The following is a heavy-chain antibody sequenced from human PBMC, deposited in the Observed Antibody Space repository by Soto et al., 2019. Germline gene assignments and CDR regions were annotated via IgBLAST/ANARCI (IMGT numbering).Heavy chain of an antibody. D-gene: IGHD2-21*01. V-gene: IGHV1-2*04. CDR3: ATVRSQGPRDVLDI. CDR1: GYTFTDYY. J-gene: IGHJ3*02. CDR2: INPKSGGT. Sequence: ASVKVSCKASGYTFTDYYLHWVRQAPGQGLEWMGWINPKSGGTNYAQKFEGWVTMTRDTSISTAYMELSRLGSDDTAVYYCATVRSQGPRDVLDISGQRTMV.